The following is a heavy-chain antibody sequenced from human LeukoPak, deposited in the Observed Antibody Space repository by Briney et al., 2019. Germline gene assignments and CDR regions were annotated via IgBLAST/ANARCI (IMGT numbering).Heavy chain of an antibody. J-gene: IGHJ3*01. D-gene: IGHD3-9*01. V-gene: IGHV3-9*01. CDR2: ISWDSGNQ. CDR1: GFSLEDYA. CDR3: VKGMGFDLLKDAFHV. Sequence: SLRLSCVGSGFSLEDYAMHWVRQVPGKGLEWVSSISWDSGNQAYTDSVKGRFTISRDNGKNSLYLQMNSLRPEDTAFYYCVKGMGFDLLKDAFHVWGQGTLVTVSS.